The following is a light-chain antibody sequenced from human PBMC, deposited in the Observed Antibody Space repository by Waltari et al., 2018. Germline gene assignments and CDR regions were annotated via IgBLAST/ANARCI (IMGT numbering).Light chain of an antibody. CDR2: DDS. J-gene: IGLJ2*01. Sequence: SYVLTQPPSVSVAPGQTASITCGGDNLGSKSVPWYQQKAGQAPVRVVHDDSDRPSGIPERLSGSNSGNTATLTISRVEAGDEADFYCQVWDSGSGHPHVVFGGGTRLTVL. CDR3: QVWDSGSGHPHVV. CDR1: NLGSKS. V-gene: IGLV3-21*02.